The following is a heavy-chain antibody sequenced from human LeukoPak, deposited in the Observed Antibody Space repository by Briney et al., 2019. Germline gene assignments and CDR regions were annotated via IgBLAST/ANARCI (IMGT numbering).Heavy chain of an antibody. Sequence: SETLSLTCTVSGGSIRGYYWSWIRQPPGKGLEWIGYIYYSGTTTYNPSLKSRITISVDTSKNQFSLKLSSVTAADTAVYYCARENWNYGEDFWGQGTLVTVSS. CDR3: ARENWNYGEDF. D-gene: IGHD1-7*01. CDR2: IYYSGTT. J-gene: IGHJ4*02. V-gene: IGHV4-59*12. CDR1: GGSIRGYY.